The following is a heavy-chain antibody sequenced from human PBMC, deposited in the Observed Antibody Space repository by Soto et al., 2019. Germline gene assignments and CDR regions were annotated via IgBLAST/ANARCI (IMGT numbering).Heavy chain of an antibody. CDR2: INPNSGGT. D-gene: IGHD4-17*01. Sequence: QVQLVQSGAEVKKPGASVKVSCKASGYTFTGYYMHWVRQAPGQGLEWMGWINPNSGGTNYAQKFQGWVTMPRDTSISTAYMELSRLRSDDTAVYYCAREFTDYVSYGMDVWGQGTTVTVSS. CDR1: GYTFTGYY. V-gene: IGHV1-2*04. J-gene: IGHJ6*02. CDR3: AREFTDYVSYGMDV.